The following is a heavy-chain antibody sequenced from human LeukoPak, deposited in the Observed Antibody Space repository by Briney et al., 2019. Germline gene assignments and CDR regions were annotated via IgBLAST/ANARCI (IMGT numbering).Heavy chain of an antibody. V-gene: IGHV1-18*01. CDR3: ARDSDGDY. CDR2: ISAYNGNT. CDR1: GGTFSRFT. Sequence: ASVKVSCKASGGTFSRFTISWVRQAPGQGFEWMGWISAYNGNTNYAQKLQGRVTMTTDTSTSTAYVELRSLRSDDTAVYYCARDSDGDYWGQGTLVTVSS. J-gene: IGHJ4*02. D-gene: IGHD2-15*01.